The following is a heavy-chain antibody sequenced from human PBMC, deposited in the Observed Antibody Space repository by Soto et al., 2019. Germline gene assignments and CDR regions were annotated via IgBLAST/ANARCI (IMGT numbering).Heavy chain of an antibody. CDR3: AKQLDDVGLDDN. J-gene: IGHJ4*02. Sequence: QVHLVESGGGVVQPGRSLRLSCSASGFIFSDYGMHWGRQAPGKGLDWVAAISYDGDSKYYADSVRGRFTISRDNSKNILWLHMDSLRGEDTAVYNCAKQLDDVGLDDNWGQGTLVTVSS. CDR2: ISYDGDSK. V-gene: IGHV3-30*18. D-gene: IGHD3-16*01. CDR1: GFIFSDYG.